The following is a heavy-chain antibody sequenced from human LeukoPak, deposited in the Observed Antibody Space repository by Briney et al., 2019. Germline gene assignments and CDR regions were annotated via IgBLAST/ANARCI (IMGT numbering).Heavy chain of an antibody. CDR1: GGSISSSSYY. J-gene: IGHJ6*03. V-gene: IGHV4-39*07. CDR3: ARGYCSGGSCYSYYYYNYMDV. CDR2: IYYSGST. Sequence: ASETLSLTCTVSGGSISSSSYYWGWIRQPPGKGLEWIGSIYYSGSTYFNPSLKSRVTISVDTSKNQFSLKLSSVTAADTAVYYCARGYCSGGSCYSYYYYNYMDVWGKGTTVTVSS. D-gene: IGHD2-15*01.